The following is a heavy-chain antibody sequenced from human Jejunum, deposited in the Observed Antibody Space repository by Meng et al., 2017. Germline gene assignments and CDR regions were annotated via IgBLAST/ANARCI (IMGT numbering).Heavy chain of an antibody. D-gene: IGHD3-22*01. V-gene: IGHV3-74*01. Sequence: GGSLRLSCSASGFTLSDHWMHWVRQAPGKGLVWVSRIDSDGSDPTYAESVKGRFTISRDNAKNTLYLQMNSLRDEDTAVYYCATVGPYDSSKYYAYFPHWGQGTLVTVSS. CDR3: ATVGPYDSSKYYAYFPH. CDR1: GFTLSDHW. J-gene: IGHJ1*01. CDR2: IDSDGSDP.